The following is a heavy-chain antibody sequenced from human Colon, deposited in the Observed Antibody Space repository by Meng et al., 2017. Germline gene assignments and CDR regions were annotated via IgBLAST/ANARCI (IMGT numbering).Heavy chain of an antibody. J-gene: IGHJ5*01. D-gene: IGHD2-15*01. V-gene: IGHV4-31*03. Sequence: QVQLLNSGPGLVKPSQTLSLTCNVSGDSITSGGYYWSWIRQHPGKVLEWIGYIDHSGTTYDNPSLKTRLTMSVDTSKNQFSLKLTSVTAADTAVYYCVRVVSLVVKGNWFDSWGQGTLVTVSS. CDR3: VRVVSLVVKGNWFDS. CDR1: GDSITSGGYY. CDR2: IDHSGTT.